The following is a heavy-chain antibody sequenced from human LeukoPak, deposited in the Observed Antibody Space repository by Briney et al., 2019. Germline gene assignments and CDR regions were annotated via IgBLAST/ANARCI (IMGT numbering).Heavy chain of an antibody. CDR1: GHTFTGYY. CDR3: AKNYGSESQYYFDY. J-gene: IGHJ4*02. Sequence: APVKASCKASGHTFTGYYMHWVRQAPGQGLEWMGRFNPNSGVTDYAQKFHGRVTMTRDTSISTAYMELSRLRSDDTAVYYCAKNYGSESQYYFDYWGQGTLVTVPS. D-gene: IGHD3-10*01. V-gene: IGHV1-2*06. CDR2: FNPNSGVT.